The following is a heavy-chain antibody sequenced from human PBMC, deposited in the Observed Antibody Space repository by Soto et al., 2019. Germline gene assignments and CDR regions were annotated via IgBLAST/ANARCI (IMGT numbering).Heavy chain of an antibody. V-gene: IGHV1-18*01. Sequence: VKVSCKASGYTFTSYAIGWVRQAPGQGLEWMGWISAYNGNTNYAQKLQGRVTMTTDTSTSTAYMELRNLRSDDTAVYYCARSRRPMIVVVIGLDPWGQGTLVTVSS. CDR3: ARSRRPMIVVVIGLDP. CDR2: ISAYNGNT. CDR1: GYTFTSYA. J-gene: IGHJ5*02. D-gene: IGHD3-22*01.